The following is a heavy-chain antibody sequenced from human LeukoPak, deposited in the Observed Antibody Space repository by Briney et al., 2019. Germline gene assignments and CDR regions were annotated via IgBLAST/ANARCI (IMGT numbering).Heavy chain of an antibody. Sequence: GGSLRLSCAASGFTFSSYGMHWVRQAPGKGLEWVAVISYDGSNKYYADSVKGRFTISRDNSKNTLYLQMNSLRAEDTAVYYCARDWVESIVVVPAAMGSGWFDPWGQGTLVTVSS. CDR1: GFTFSSYG. V-gene: IGHV3-30*03. CDR3: ARDWVESIVVVPAAMGSGWFDP. D-gene: IGHD2-2*01. J-gene: IGHJ5*02. CDR2: ISYDGSNK.